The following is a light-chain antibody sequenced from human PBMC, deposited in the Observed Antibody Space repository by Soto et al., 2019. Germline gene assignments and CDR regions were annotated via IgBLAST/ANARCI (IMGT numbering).Light chain of an antibody. V-gene: IGLV2-14*01. CDR2: DVT. CDR1: SSDVGGFEY. Sequence: QSALSQPASVSGSPGQSITISCTGTSSDVGGFEYVSWYQHQPGKAPKLIIYDVTKRPSGVSNRFSGSKSGNTASLTISGIQAEDEGDYYCAAWDDSLNGYVFGTGTKVTVL. CDR3: AAWDDSLNGYV. J-gene: IGLJ1*01.